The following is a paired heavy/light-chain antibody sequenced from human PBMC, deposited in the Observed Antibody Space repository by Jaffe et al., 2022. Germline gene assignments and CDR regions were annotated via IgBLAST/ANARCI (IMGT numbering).Light chain of an antibody. Sequence: EIVMTQSPATLSVSPGERATLSCRASQSVSSNLAWHQQKPGQGPRLLIYGASTRATGIPARFSGSGSGTEFTLTISSLQSEDFAVYYCQQYNNWPLTFGGGTKVEIK. CDR1: QSVSSN. CDR3: QQYNNWPLT. CDR2: GAS. V-gene: IGKV3-15*01. J-gene: IGKJ4*01.
Heavy chain of an antibody. Sequence: EVQLLESGGGLVQPGGSLRLSCAASGFTFSSYAMSWVRQAPGKGLEWVSTISDSGDSAYSADSVKGRFTISRDNSKNTLYLQMNSLRAEDTAVYYCAKGQERNSRIDYWGQGTLVTVSS. CDR1: GFTFSSYA. D-gene: IGHD6-13*01. CDR2: ISDSGDSA. V-gene: IGHV3-23*01. CDR3: AKGQERNSRIDY. J-gene: IGHJ4*02.